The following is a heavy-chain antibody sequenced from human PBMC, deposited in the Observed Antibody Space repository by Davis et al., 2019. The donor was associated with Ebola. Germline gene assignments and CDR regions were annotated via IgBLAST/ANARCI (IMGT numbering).Heavy chain of an antibody. D-gene: IGHD6-6*01. CDR3: ARDRGIAARRFDY. Sequence: MPSETLSLTCAVYGGSFSGYYWSWIRQPPGKGLEWIGEINHSGTTNYNPSLKSRVTISVDTSKNQFSLKLSSVTAADTAVYYCARDRGIAARRFDYWGQGTLVTVSS. J-gene: IGHJ4*02. CDR2: INHSGTT. V-gene: IGHV4-34*01. CDR1: GGSFSGYY.